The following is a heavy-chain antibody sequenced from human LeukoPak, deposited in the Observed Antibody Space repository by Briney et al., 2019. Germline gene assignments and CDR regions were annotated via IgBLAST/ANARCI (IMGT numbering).Heavy chain of an antibody. CDR3: ARLSLSDYYDFWSGPFDY. Sequence: GEPLKISCKGSGYSFTSYWIGWVRQLPGKGLEWMGIIYPGDSDTRYSPSFQGQVTTSANNSISTAYLPWSTLKASDTAMYYCARLSLSDYYDFWSGPFDYWGQGTLVTVSS. V-gene: IGHV5-51*01. J-gene: IGHJ4*02. CDR2: IYPGDSDT. CDR1: GYSFTSYW. D-gene: IGHD3-3*01.